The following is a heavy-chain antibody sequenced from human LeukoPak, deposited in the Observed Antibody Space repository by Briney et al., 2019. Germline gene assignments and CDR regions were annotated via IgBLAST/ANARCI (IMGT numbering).Heavy chain of an antibody. V-gene: IGHV4-39*01. CDR1: GGSISSSSYY. CDR3: ARRVISEISIDKGNWLDP. Sequence: SETLSLTCTVSGGSISSSSYYWGWIRQPPGKGLEWIGSIYYSGSTYYNPSLKSRVTISVDTSKNQFSLKLSSVTAADTAVYYCARRVISEISIDKGNWLDPWGQGTLVTVSS. J-gene: IGHJ5*02. D-gene: IGHD3-3*01. CDR2: IYYSGST.